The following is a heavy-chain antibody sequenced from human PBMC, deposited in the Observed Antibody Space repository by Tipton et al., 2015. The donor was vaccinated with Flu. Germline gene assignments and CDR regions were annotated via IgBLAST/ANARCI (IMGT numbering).Heavy chain of an antibody. V-gene: IGHV4-34*01. D-gene: IGHD5-24*01. CDR2: INHSGST. CDR1: GGSFSGYY. Sequence: TLSLTCAVYGGSFSGYYWGWIRQPPGKGLEWIGEINHSGSTNYNPSLKSRVTISVDTSKNQFSLKLSSVTAADTAVYYCARVEWFDPWGQGTLVTVSS. CDR3: ARVEWFDP. J-gene: IGHJ5*02.